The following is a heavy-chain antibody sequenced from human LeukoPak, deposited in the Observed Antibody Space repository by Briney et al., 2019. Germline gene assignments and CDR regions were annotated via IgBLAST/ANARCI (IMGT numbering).Heavy chain of an antibody. CDR2: MPYDGSNK. J-gene: IGHJ5*02. V-gene: IGHV3-30*02. Sequence: PGGSLRLSCAASGFIFSGFGMHWVRQAPGKGLEWVAFMPYDGSNKYYADSVKGRFTISRDNSKNTLYLQMNSLRPADTAVYGEKPRTYNDYGGGSWGQGTLVIVSS. D-gene: IGHD4/OR15-4a*01. CDR1: GFIFSGFG. CDR3: KPRTYNDYGGGS.